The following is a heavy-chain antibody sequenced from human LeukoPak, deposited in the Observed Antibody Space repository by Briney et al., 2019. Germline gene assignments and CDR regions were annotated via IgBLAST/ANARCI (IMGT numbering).Heavy chain of an antibody. CDR1: GYRFTSYW. J-gene: IGHJ4*02. CDR2: IYPGDSDT. CDR3: ARQVREVTGFDY. V-gene: IGHV5-51*01. Sequence: GESLKISCKGSGYRFTSYWIGWVRRMPGKGLEWMGIIYPGDSDTRYSPSFQGQVTISTDKSIITSSLQWSSLKASDTAMYYCARQVREVTGFDYWGQGTLVTVSS. D-gene: IGHD2-8*02.